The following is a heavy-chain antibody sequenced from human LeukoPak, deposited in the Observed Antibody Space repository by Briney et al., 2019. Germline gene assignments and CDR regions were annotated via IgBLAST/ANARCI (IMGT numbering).Heavy chain of an antibody. Sequence: PGGSLRLSCAASGFTLSSYEMNWVRQAPGKGLEWVSYISSSGSTIYYADSVKGRFTISRDNAKNSLYLQMNSLRAEDTAVYYCARDVLAVTGMGVALDYWGQGTLVTVSS. CDR1: GFTLSSYE. CDR2: ISSSGSTI. V-gene: IGHV3-48*03. D-gene: IGHD6-19*01. CDR3: ARDVLAVTGMGVALDY. J-gene: IGHJ4*02.